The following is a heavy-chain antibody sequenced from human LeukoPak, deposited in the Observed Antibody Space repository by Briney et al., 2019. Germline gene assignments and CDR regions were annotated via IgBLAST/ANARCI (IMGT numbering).Heavy chain of an antibody. J-gene: IGHJ5*02. V-gene: IGHV3-48*01. CDR3: ARSLSISSSRYFDP. CDR2: ISDTGHAI. D-gene: IGHD6-6*01. CDR1: GFTFSDYS. Sequence: GGSLRLSCAASGFTFSDYSMDWVRQTPGGGLEWVSYISDTGHAIYYADSVKGRFAISRDNSKNTLYLQMNSLRAEDTAVFYCARSLSISSSRYFDPWGQGTLVTVSS.